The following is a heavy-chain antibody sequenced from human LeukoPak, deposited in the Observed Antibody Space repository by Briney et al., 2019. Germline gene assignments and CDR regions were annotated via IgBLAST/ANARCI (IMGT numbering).Heavy chain of an antibody. Sequence: GGSLRLSCAASGFTFSDYYMSWIRQAPGKGLEWVSYISSSGSTIYYADSVKGRFTISRDNAKNSLYLQMNSLRAEDTAVYYCARVSRDSPLGAFDIWGQGTMVTVSS. CDR1: GFTFSDYY. V-gene: IGHV3-11*01. CDR2: ISSSGSTI. J-gene: IGHJ3*02. CDR3: ARVSRDSPLGAFDI. D-gene: IGHD3-22*01.